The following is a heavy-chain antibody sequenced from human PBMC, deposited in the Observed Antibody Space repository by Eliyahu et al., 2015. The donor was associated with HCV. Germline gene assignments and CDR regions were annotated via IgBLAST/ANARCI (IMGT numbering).Heavy chain of an antibody. CDR1: GYTFTNYW. V-gene: IGHV5-51*01. Sequence: EVQLVQSGAEVKKPGESLKISCKGSGYTFTNYWIGWVRQMPGKGLEWMGXIFPGDSDTRYSPSFQGQVTISADKSINTAYLQWSSLKASDTAMYYCARMTQFPSWFDPWGQGTLVTVSS. CDR3: ARMTQFPSWFDP. J-gene: IGHJ5*02. CDR2: IFPGDSDT.